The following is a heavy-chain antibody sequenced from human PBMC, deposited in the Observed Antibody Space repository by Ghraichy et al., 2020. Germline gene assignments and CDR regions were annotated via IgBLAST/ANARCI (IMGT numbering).Heavy chain of an antibody. CDR3: AKGSYYYDSSGYWGY. D-gene: IGHD3-22*01. CDR2: ISGSGGST. J-gene: IGHJ4*02. Sequence: GGSLRLSCAASGFTFSSYAMSWVRQAPGKGLEWVSAISGSGGSTYYADSVKGRFTISRDNSKNTLYLQMNSLRAEDTAVYYCAKGSYYYDSSGYWGYWGQGTLVTVSS. CDR1: GFTFSSYA. V-gene: IGHV3-23*01.